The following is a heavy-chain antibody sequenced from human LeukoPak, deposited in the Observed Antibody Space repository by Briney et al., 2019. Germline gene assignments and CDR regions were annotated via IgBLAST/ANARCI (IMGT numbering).Heavy chain of an antibody. Sequence: ASVNVSFKSSGYTFTSYGISWVRQAPGQGLEGMGWISAYNGNTNYAQKLQGRVTMTTDTSTSTAYMELRSLRSDDTAVYYCARGAYDSSGYSLAPEYFQHWGQGPLVTVSS. J-gene: IGHJ1*01. CDR3: ARGAYDSSGYSLAPEYFQH. V-gene: IGHV1-18*01. CDR1: GYTFTSYG. D-gene: IGHD3-22*01. CDR2: ISAYNGNT.